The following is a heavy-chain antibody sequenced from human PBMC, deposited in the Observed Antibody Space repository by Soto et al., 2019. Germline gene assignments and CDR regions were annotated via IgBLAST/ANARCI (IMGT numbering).Heavy chain of an antibody. CDR1: GGIFSDFS. J-gene: IGHJ6*02. CDR3: ASSLRMPGIGNYYYGMDV. Sequence: SVKVSCKASGGIFSDFSFSWVRQAPGQGLEWMGGIMPIFGGPDYAQRFRGRVTITADEVTRTAFMELRGLTSEDTATYYCASSLRMPGIGNYYYGMDVWGQGTTVTVSS. CDR2: IMPIFGGP. V-gene: IGHV1-69*13. D-gene: IGHD6-13*01.